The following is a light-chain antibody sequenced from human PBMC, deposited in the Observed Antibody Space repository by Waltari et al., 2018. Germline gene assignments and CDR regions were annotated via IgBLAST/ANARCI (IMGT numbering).Light chain of an antibody. J-gene: IGLJ2*01. Sequence: QSALTHPASVSGSPGPSITLSCAGTSSDVGGYDPVPWYQQHPGKAPKLMIYDVSNRPSGVSSRFSGSKSGNTASLTISGLQAEDEANYYCSSYTTSITLVFGGGTKLTVL. CDR1: SSDVGGYDP. V-gene: IGLV2-14*03. CDR2: DVS. CDR3: SSYTTSITLV.